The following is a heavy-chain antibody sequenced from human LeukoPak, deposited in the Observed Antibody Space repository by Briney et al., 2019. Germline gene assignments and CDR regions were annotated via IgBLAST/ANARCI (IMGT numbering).Heavy chain of an antibody. CDR3: ARGYRYYYGSGSYYTPRYFDY. Sequence: SETLSLTCAVYGGSFSGYYWSWMRQPPGKGLEWIGEINRSGSTNYNPSLKSRVTISVDTSKNQFSLKLSSVTAADTAVCYCARGYRYYYGSGSYYTPRYFDYWGQGTLVTVSS. D-gene: IGHD3-10*01. J-gene: IGHJ4*02. V-gene: IGHV4-34*01. CDR1: GGSFSGYY. CDR2: INRSGST.